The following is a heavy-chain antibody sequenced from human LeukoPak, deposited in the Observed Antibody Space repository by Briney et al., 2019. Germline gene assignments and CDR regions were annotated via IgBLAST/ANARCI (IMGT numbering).Heavy chain of an antibody. CDR3: ARQVCSGGSCYCDY. J-gene: IGHJ4*02. CDR1: GYSFTSYW. V-gene: IGHV5-51*01. D-gene: IGHD2-15*01. CDR2: IYPVDSDT. Sequence: GESLKISCKGFGYSFTSYWIGWVRQMPGKGLEWRGIIYPVDSDTRYSPSFQGQVTISADKSISTAYLQWSSLKASDTAMYYCARQVCSGGSCYCDYWGQGTLVTVSS.